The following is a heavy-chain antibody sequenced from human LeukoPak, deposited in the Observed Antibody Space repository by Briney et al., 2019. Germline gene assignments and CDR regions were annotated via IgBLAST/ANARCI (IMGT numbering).Heavy chain of an antibody. D-gene: IGHD2-2*02. J-gene: IGHJ3*02. V-gene: IGHV1-2*02. CDR1: GYTFTGYY. CDR2: INPNSGGT. CDR3: ARVKPLGCSSTSCYNAFDI. Sequence: ASVKVSCKASGYTFTGYYMHWVRQALGQGLEWMGWINPNSGGTNYAQKFQGRVTMTRDTSISTAYMELSRLRSDDTAVYYCARVKPLGCSSTSCYNAFDIWGQGTMVTVSS.